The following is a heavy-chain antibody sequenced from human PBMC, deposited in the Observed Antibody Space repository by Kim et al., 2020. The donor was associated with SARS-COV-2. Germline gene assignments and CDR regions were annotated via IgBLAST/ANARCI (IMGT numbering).Heavy chain of an antibody. CDR2: ISYDGSDK. CDR3: ARGPVDPTDGWYFDV. Sequence: GGSLRLSCAASGFSFSSYGMHWVRQAPGKGLEWVAFISYDGSDKFYADSVKGRFTISRDNSNNTLSLQTNSLRAEDTAVFYCARGPVDPTDGWYFDVWGR. J-gene: IGHJ2*01. CDR1: GFSFSSYG. D-gene: IGHD5-12*01. V-gene: IGHV3-33*01.